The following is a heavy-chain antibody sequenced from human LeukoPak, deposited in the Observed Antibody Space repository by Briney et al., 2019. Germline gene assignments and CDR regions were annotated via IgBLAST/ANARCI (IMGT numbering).Heavy chain of an antibody. CDR3: AKDMEATHYYYYYGMDV. Sequence: GGSLRLSCAASGFTFSNAWMNWVRRAPGKGLEWVSAISGSGGSTYYADSVKGRFTISRDNSKKTLYLQMNSLRAEDTAVYYCAKDMEATHYYYYYGMDVWGQGTTVTVSS. CDR1: GFTFSNAW. V-gene: IGHV3-23*01. CDR2: ISGSGGST. J-gene: IGHJ6*02. D-gene: IGHD1-26*01.